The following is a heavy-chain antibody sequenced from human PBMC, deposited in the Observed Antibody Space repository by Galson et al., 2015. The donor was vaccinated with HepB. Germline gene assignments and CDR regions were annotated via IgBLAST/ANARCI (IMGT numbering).Heavy chain of an antibody. CDR2: ISSSSSTI. Sequence: SLRLSCAASGFTFSSYSMNWVRQAPGKGLEWVSYISSSSSTIYYADSVKGRFTISRDNAKNSLYLQMNSLRAEDTAVYYCARDPKLYDSSGYGMRDYWGQGTLVTVSS. CDR1: GFTFSSYS. CDR3: ARDPKLYDSSGYGMRDY. V-gene: IGHV3-48*04. J-gene: IGHJ4*02. D-gene: IGHD3-22*01.